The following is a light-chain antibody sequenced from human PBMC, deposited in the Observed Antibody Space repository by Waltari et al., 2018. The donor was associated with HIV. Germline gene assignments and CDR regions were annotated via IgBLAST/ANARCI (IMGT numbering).Light chain of an antibody. CDR1: SSHIENNY. J-gene: IGLJ2*01. Sequence: QSVLTQPPSMSAAPGQKVTIPCSGSSSHIENNYVSWHLHVPGKAPKLLIYDTHKRATGIPDRFSTSKSGTSANLVITGLQTGDEADYYCGTWDRILRAAIFGGGTKVTVL. CDR2: DTH. CDR3: GTWDRILRAAI. V-gene: IGLV1-51*01.